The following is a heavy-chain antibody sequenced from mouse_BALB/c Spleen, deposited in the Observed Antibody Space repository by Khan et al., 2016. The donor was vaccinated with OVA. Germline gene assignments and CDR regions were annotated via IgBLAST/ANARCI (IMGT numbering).Heavy chain of an antibody. J-gene: IGHJ3*01. CDR2: ISSGGST. V-gene: IGHV5-6-5*01. CDR1: GFTFSNYA. Sequence: EVELVESGGGLVKPGGSLKLSCAASGFTFSNYAMSWVRQTPEKRLEWVASISSGGSTYYPDSVKGRFTISSVNARNILYLKMSSLRSEDTAMYYWARDYWCAYWGQGTLVTVSA. CDR3: ARDYWCAY.